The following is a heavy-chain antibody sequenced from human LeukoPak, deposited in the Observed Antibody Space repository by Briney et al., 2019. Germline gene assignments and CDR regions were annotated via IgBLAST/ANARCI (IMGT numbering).Heavy chain of an antibody. CDR1: GFTFSSYA. CDR3: ARERSYCSGATCSLDP. V-gene: IGHV3-21*01. Sequence: GGSLRLSCAASGFTFSSYAMSWVRQAPGKGLEWIASTGLSSSYIGYADSVKGRFTISRDNGENSVYLQMNSLRAEDTAVYFCARERSYCSGATCSLDPWGQGTLVTVSS. D-gene: IGHD2-15*01. J-gene: IGHJ5*02. CDR2: TGLSSSYI.